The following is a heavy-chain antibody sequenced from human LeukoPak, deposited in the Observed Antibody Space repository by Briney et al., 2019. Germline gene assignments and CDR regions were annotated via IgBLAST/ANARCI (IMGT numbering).Heavy chain of an antibody. Sequence: PSETLSLTCTVSGGSISSYYWSWIRQPPGKGLEWIGYIYYSGSTNYNPSLKSRVTISVDTSKNQFSLKLSSVTAADTAVYYCARVVGSSSWYGGGWFDPWGQGTLVTVPS. V-gene: IGHV4-59*01. CDR3: ARVVGSSSWYGGGWFDP. CDR1: GGSISSYY. D-gene: IGHD6-13*01. J-gene: IGHJ5*02. CDR2: IYYSGST.